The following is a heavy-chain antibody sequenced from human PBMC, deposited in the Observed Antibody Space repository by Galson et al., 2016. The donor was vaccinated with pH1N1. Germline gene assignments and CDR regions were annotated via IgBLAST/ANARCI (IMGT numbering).Heavy chain of an antibody. D-gene: IGHD1-14*01. CDR1: GFTLSSYG. V-gene: IGHV3-30*18. CDR2: ISYDGSTK. Sequence: SLRLSCAASGFTLSSYGTFRVRQAPGRGLEWVGVISYDGSTKYYVDSVEGRFTLSRDNSKNTLYLHMDSLRADDTAVYYCSKGPEVNGHDAFEIWGQGTMVTVSS. CDR3: SKGPEVNGHDAFEI. J-gene: IGHJ3*02.